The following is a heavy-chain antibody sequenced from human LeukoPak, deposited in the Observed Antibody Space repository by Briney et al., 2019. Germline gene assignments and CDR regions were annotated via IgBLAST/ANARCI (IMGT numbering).Heavy chain of an antibody. D-gene: IGHD2-2*01. CDR3: ASSSNDYASAAYF. V-gene: IGHV3-53*01. J-gene: IGHJ4*02. Sequence: GGSLRLSCAVSGFTVSRNCMTWVRQAPGKGLEWVSVIYSTGSAYYADSVKGRFTISRDNSKNTLYLQMNGLRAEDTAVYYCASSSNDYASAAYFWGQGTLVTVSS. CDR2: IYSTGSA. CDR1: GFTVSRNC.